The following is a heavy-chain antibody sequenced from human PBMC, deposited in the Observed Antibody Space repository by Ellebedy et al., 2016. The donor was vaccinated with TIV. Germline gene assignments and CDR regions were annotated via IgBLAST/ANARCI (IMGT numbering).Heavy chain of an antibody. J-gene: IGHJ5*02. V-gene: IGHV4-61*08. D-gene: IGHD4-17*01. CDR2: IYYRGST. Sequence: SETLSLTCTVSRGSVGNGDYYWSWIRQPPGKGLEWIGYIYYRGSTNYNPSLKSRVTISEDTSQSQFSLRLTSFTAADTAVYFCARDDYGIIDLWGQGTLVTVSS. CDR3: ARDDYGIIDL. CDR1: RGSVGNGDYY.